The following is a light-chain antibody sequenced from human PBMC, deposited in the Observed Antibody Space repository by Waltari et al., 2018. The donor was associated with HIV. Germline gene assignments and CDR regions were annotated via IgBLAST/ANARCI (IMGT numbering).Light chain of an antibody. Sequence: QSALTQPASMSGSPGQSITISCTGTNSDVGGYKAVSWYQQHPGRAPKRLICDVDERPAGVSTRVSGSKSGNTASLTITGLQAEDEAEYYCCLYTSLSTVFFAGGTKLTVL. V-gene: IGLV2-14*03. CDR2: DVD. CDR1: NSDVGGYKA. CDR3: CLYTSLSTVF. J-gene: IGLJ2*01.